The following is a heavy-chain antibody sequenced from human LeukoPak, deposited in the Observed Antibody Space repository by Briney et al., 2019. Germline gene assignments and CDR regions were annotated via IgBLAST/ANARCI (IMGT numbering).Heavy chain of an antibody. CDR1: GGSISSYY. CDR3: ARGLATSTLVFDY. J-gene: IGHJ4*02. V-gene: IGHV4-59*01. CDR2: IYYSGST. D-gene: IGHD5-12*01. Sequence: SETLSLTCTVSGGSISSYYWSWIRQPPGKGPEWIGYIYYSGSTNYNPSLKSRVTISVDTSKNQFSLKLSSVTAADTAVYYCARGLATSTLVFDYWGQGTLVTVSS.